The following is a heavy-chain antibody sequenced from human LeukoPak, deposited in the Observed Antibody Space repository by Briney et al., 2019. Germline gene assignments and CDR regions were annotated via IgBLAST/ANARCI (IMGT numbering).Heavy chain of an antibody. V-gene: IGHV3-66*01. CDR2: IYSGGST. Sequence: GGSLRLSCAASGFTVSSNYMSWVRQAPGKGLEWVSVIYSGGSTYYADSVKGRFTISRDNSKNTLYLQMNSLRAEDTAVYYCFRVATITAEAGWDYFDYWGQGTLVTVSS. CDR1: GFTVSSNY. CDR3: FRVATITAEAGWDYFDY. J-gene: IGHJ4*02. D-gene: IGHD5-24*01.